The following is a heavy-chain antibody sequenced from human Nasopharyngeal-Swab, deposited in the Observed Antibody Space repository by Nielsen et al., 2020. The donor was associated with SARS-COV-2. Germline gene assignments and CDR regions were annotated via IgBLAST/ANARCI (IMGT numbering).Heavy chain of an antibody. CDR2: ISSSSSTI. J-gene: IGHJ3*02. Sequence: GSSLQLCWAGSGFNFSSYSMKWVRKAPGKGLEWVSYISSSSSTIYYADSVKGRFTISRDNAKNSLYLQMNSLRAADTAVYYCAREVLRFLEWLLPSDAFDIWGQGTMVTVSS. D-gene: IGHD3-3*01. CDR3: AREVLRFLEWLLPSDAFDI. CDR1: GFNFSSYS. V-gene: IGHV3-48*01.